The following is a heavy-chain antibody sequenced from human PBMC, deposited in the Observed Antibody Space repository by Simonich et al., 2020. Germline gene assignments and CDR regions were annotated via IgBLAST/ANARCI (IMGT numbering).Heavy chain of an antibody. CDR1: GFTFSSYA. CDR2: ISYDGSNK. J-gene: IGHJ4*02. V-gene: IGHV3-30*01. Sequence: QVQLVESGGGVVQPGRSLRLSCAASGFTFSSYAMHWVRQAPGKGLEWVAVISYDGSNKYYADSVKGRFTISRHNSKNTLYLQMNSLRAEDTAVYYCVSHSSGWYWGQGTLVTVSS. CDR3: VSHSSGWY. D-gene: IGHD6-19*01.